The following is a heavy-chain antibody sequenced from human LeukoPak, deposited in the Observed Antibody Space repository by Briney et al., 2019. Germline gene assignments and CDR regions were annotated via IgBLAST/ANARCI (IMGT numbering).Heavy chain of an antibody. CDR1: GLTFSSYA. Sequence: GASLRLSCAASGLTFSSYAMSWVRQAPGKGLEWVSAISGSGGSTYYADSVKGRFTISRDNSKNTLYLQMNSLRAEDTAVYYCAKDRNDGYFDYWGQGTLVTVSS. V-gene: IGHV3-23*01. CDR2: ISGSGGST. J-gene: IGHJ4*02. CDR3: AKDRNDGYFDY.